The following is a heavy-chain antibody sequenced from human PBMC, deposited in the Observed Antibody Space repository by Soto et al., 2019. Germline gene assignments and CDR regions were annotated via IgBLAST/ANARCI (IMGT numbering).Heavy chain of an antibody. D-gene: IGHD4-17*01. J-gene: IGHJ4*02. V-gene: IGHV3-23*01. CDR1: GFTFNNYA. CDR3: ARKNVVVLGDYGFL. CDR2: VSSDGTT. Sequence: EVQLLESGGGLVQPGGSLRLSCAASGFTFNNYAMSWVRQAPGKGLEWVSTVSSDGTTYYADSVKGRFTISRDNSKNTLSLQMSSLGAEDTATYFCARKNVVVLGDYGFLWGQGTLVTVSS.